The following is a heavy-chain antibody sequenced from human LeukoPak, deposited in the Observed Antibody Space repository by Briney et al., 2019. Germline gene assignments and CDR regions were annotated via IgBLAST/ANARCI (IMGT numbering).Heavy chain of an antibody. CDR2: IYYSGST. V-gene: IGHV4-59*12. CDR3: ARDYYDSSGYYAVDY. CDR1: GGSISSYY. Sequence: PSETLSLTCTVPGGSISSYYWSWIRQPPGKGLEWIGYIYYSGSTNYNPSLKSRVTISVDASKNQFSLKLSSVTAADTAVYYCARDYYDSSGYYAVDYWGQGTLVTVSS. J-gene: IGHJ4*02. D-gene: IGHD3-22*01.